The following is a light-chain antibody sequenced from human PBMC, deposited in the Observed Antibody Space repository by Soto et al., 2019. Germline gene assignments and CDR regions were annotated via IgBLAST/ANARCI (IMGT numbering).Light chain of an antibody. CDR3: CSSAPESTYV. Sequence: QSVLTQPASVSGSPGQSITISCTGTSSDIGDYDYVSWYQQHPHRAPQVIIYKGTQRPSGVSNRFSGSTSGNAASLTISALQADDEADYFCCSSAPESTYVFGTGTKLTVL. V-gene: IGLV2-23*01. CDR2: KGT. CDR1: SSDIGDYDY. J-gene: IGLJ1*01.